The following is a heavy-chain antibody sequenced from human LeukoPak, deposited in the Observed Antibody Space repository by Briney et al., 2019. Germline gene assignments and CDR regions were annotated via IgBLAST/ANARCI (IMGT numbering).Heavy chain of an antibody. D-gene: IGHD3-9*01. CDR2: IYYSGST. CDR3: ARGGTDQSLRYFDWLSRYYFDY. V-gene: IGHV4-59*01. CDR1: GGSISSYY. Sequence: PSETLSLTCTVSGGSISSYYWSWIRQPPGKGLEWIGYIYYSGSTNYNPSLKSRVTISVDTSKNQFSLKLSSVTAADTAVYYCARGGTDQSLRYFDWLSRYYFDYWGQGTLVTASS. J-gene: IGHJ4*02.